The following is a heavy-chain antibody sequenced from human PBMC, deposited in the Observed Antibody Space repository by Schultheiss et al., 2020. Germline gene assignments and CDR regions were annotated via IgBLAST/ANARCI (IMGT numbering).Heavy chain of an antibody. J-gene: IGHJ5*02. CDR3: ARTHYYGSGSYYTHNWFDP. Sequence: AYVKVSCKASGYTFTSYGISWVRQAPGQGLEWMGWISAYNGNTNYAQKLQGRVTMTTDTSTSTAYMELRSLRSDDTAVYYCARTHYYGSGSYYTHNWFDPWGQGTLVTGSS. D-gene: IGHD3-10*01. V-gene: IGHV1-18*01. CDR2: ISAYNGNT. CDR1: GYTFTSYG.